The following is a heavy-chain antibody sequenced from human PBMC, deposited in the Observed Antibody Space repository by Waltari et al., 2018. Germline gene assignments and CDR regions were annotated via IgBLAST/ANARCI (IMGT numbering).Heavy chain of an antibody. J-gene: IGHJ2*01. CDR1: GVSMDDSSYY. CDR2: VYYNGNT. CDR3: VRHRLAWYFDL. Sequence: QLQLQESGPGLVKPSETLSLTCTVSGVSMDDSSYYWGWIRQPPGKGLEWIGRVYYNGNTHHNPSLKSRVTGSGDTSKNQFSLMLNSVTAADTAVYYCVRHRLAWYFDLWGRGTLVTVSS. D-gene: IGHD6-19*01. V-gene: IGHV4-39*01.